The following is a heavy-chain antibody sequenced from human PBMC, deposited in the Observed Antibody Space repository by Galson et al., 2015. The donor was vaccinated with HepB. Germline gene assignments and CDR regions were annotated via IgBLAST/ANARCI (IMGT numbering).Heavy chain of an antibody. CDR3: ARDRAYGGYVY. D-gene: IGHD4-17*01. Sequence: SLRLSCATSGFTFSDYYMTWIRQAPGKGLEWVSYISNSGYTIYYADSVKGRFTVSRDNAKNSLYLQMDILRAEDTAVYYCARDRAYGGYVYWGQGTRVTVSS. J-gene: IGHJ4*02. CDR1: GFTFSDYY. V-gene: IGHV3-11*01. CDR2: ISNSGYTI.